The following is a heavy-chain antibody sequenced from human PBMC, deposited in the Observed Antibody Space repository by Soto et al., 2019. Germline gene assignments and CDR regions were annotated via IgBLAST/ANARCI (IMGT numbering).Heavy chain of an antibody. D-gene: IGHD4-17*01. V-gene: IGHV1-69*04. CDR1: GYTFTSYG. J-gene: IGHJ4*02. CDR2: IIANNGIA. Sequence: SVKVSCKASGYTFTSYGISWVRQAPGQGLEWMGRIIANNGIANYAQKFQGRVTITADKSTSTAYMELSSLRSEDTAVYYCASASTVTTVDYWGQGTLVTVSS. CDR3: ASASTVTTVDY.